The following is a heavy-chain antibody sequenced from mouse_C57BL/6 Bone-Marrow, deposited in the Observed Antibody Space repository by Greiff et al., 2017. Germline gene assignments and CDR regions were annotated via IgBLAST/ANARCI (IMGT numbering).Heavy chain of an antibody. CDR2: ISSGSSTI. J-gene: IGHJ2*01. D-gene: IGHD1-1*01. CDR3: ARRGYYYGSSRDY. CDR1: GFTFSGYG. V-gene: IGHV5-17*01. Sequence: EVHLVASGGGLVKPGGSLKLSCAASGFTFSGYGMHWVRQAPEKGLEWVAYISSGSSTIYYADTVKGRFTITRDNAKNTLFLQMTMLRSEATAMYYCARRGYYYGSSRDYWGQGTTLTVSS.